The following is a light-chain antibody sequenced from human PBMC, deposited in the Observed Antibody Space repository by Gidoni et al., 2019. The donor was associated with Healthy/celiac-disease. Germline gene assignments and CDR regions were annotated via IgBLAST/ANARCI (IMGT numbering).Light chain of an antibody. CDR2: GAF. CDR3: QKYGSTPLT. CDR1: QSVSSSY. Sequence: VFTQSPGTLSLSPGERATLSCRASQSVSSSYLAWYQQKPGQAPRRLIYGAFRRATGIPDRFSGSGSGTDFTLTISRLEAEDFAVYYCQKYGSTPLTFGGGTKVEIK. J-gene: IGKJ4*01. V-gene: IGKV3-20*01.